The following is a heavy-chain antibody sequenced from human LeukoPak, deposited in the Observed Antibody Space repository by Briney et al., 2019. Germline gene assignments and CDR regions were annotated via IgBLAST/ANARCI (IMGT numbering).Heavy chain of an antibody. CDR1: GFSLNTRGVG. CDR3: AHRRNYYDSSVFDN. D-gene: IGHD3-22*01. J-gene: IGHJ4*02. CDR2: IYWDDDR. Sequence: SGPTLVNPTQTLTLTCTFSGFSLNTRGVGVGWIRQPPGRALEWLALIYWDDDRRYSPSLKSRLTITKDTSRNQVVLTMTNMDPVDTATYFCAHRRNYYDSSVFDNWGQGTLVTVSS. V-gene: IGHV2-5*02.